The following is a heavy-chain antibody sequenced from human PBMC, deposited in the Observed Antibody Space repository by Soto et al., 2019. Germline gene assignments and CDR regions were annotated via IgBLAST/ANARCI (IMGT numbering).Heavy chain of an antibody. V-gene: IGHV1-24*01. Sequence: ASVKVSCKVSGYSLTDFYLHWVRQAPGKGLEWMGCFNPEEDNTIYAQKFQGRVTVTEDTSTDTAYMELSSLRSDDTAVYYCATGRSRWLMNTSWDFDIWGQGTMVTVSS. CDR3: ATGRSRWLMNTSWDFDI. CDR1: GYSLTDFY. J-gene: IGHJ3*02. D-gene: IGHD6-13*01. CDR2: FNPEEDNT.